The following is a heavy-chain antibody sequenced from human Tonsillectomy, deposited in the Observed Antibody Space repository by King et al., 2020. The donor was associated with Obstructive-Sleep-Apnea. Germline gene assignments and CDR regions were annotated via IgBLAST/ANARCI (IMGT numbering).Heavy chain of an antibody. CDR3: ARASWSKISHDY. Sequence: VQLQESGPGLVKPSQTLSLTCTVSGGSISSCDFYWIWIRQPPGKGLEWIGDIYYSGSTYYNPSLKSRVTISIDTSKNHFSLKLSSVTAADTAVYYCARASWSKISHDYWGQGTLVTVSS. CDR1: GGSISSCDFY. V-gene: IGHV4-30-4*01. CDR2: IYYSGST. D-gene: IGHD2-15*01. J-gene: IGHJ4*02.